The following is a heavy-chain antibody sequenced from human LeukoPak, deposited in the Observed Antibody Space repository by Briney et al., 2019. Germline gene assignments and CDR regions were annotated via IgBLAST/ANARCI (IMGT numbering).Heavy chain of an antibody. CDR3: AKTSEPLTTVTRYFDY. CDR1: GFTFSSYA. D-gene: IGHD4-17*01. J-gene: IGHJ4*02. Sequence: GGSLRLSCAASGFTFSSYAMSWVRQAPGKGLEWVSVISGSGGSTYYADSVKGRFAISRDNSKNTLYLQMNSLRAEDTAVYYCAKTSEPLTTVTRYFDYWGQGTLVTVST. CDR2: ISGSGGST. V-gene: IGHV3-23*01.